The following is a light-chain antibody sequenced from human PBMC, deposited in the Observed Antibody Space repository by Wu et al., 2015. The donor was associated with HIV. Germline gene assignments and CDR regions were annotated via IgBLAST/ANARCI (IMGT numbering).Light chain of an antibody. CDR3: QQSYSTPGT. Sequence: DIQMTQSPSSLSASVGDRVTITCRASQSISNYLNWYQQKPGKAPKLLIYAASSLQSGVPSRFSGSGSGTDFTLTISSLQPEDFATYYCQQSYSTPGTLGQGTELEI. CDR2: AAS. CDR1: QSISNY. J-gene: IGKJ2*02. V-gene: IGKV1-39*01.